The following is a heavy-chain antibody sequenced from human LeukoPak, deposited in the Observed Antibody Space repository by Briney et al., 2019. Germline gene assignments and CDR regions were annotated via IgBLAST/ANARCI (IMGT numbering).Heavy chain of an antibody. D-gene: IGHD2-2*01. CDR2: IIPILGIA. CDR3: ARILGYCGSTSCGNWFDP. J-gene: IGHJ5*02. Sequence: SVEVSCKASGGTFSSYAISWVRQAPGQGLEWMGRIIPILGIANYAQKFQGRVTITADKSTSAAYMELSSLRSEDTAVYYCARILGYCGSTSCGNWFDPWGQGTLVTVSS. CDR1: GGTFSSYA. V-gene: IGHV1-69*04.